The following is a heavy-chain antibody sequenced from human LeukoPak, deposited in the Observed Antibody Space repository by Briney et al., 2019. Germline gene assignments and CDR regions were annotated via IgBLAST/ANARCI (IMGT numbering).Heavy chain of an antibody. CDR1: GFTFSSYS. Sequence: GGSLRLSCAASGFTFSSYSMNWVRQAPGKGLEWVSSISSSSSYIYCADSVKGRFTISRDNAKNSLYLQMNSLRAEDTAVYYCARVPSSTSSSWYIDYWGQGTLVTVSS. J-gene: IGHJ4*02. V-gene: IGHV3-21*01. CDR3: ARVPSSTSSSWYIDY. CDR2: ISSSSSYI. D-gene: IGHD6-13*01.